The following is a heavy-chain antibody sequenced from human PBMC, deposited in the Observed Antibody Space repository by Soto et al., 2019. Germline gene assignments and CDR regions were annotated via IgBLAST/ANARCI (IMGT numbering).Heavy chain of an antibody. D-gene: IGHD2-2*01. Sequence: PSETLSLTCTVSGGSISSYYWSWIRQPPGKGLEWIGYIYYSGSTNYNPSLKSRVTISVDTSKNQFSLKLSSVTAADTAVYYCASSKYSSTSCYGSWGQGTLVTVSS. V-gene: IGHV4-59*01. J-gene: IGHJ4*02. CDR2: IYYSGST. CDR1: GGSISSYY. CDR3: ASSKYSSTSCYGS.